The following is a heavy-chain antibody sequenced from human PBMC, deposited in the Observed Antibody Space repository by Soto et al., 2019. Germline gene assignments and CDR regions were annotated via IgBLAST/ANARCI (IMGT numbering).Heavy chain of an antibody. D-gene: IGHD2-15*01. CDR2: ISWNSGSI. V-gene: IGHV3-9*01. CDR1: GFTFDDYA. Sequence: EVQLVESGGGLVQPGRSLRLSCAASGFTFDDYAMHWVRQAPGKGLEWVSGISWNSGSIGYGDSVKGRFTISRDNAKNTLYLQMNSLRAEDTAVYYCAKVINGGSFDYWGQGTLVTVSS. J-gene: IGHJ4*02. CDR3: AKVINGGSFDY.